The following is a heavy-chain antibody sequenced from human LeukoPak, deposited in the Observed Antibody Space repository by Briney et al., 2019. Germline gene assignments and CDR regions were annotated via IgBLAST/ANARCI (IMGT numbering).Heavy chain of an antibody. CDR2: ISGSGGST. Sequence: GGSLRLSCAASGFTFSSYAMSWVRQAPGKGLEWVSAISGSGGSTYYADSVKGRFTISRDNSKNTLYLQMNSLRAEDTAVYYCASRITMIVVVTTHDAFDIWGQGTMVTVSS. V-gene: IGHV3-23*01. CDR1: GFTFSSYA. D-gene: IGHD3-22*01. J-gene: IGHJ3*02. CDR3: ASRITMIVVVTTHDAFDI.